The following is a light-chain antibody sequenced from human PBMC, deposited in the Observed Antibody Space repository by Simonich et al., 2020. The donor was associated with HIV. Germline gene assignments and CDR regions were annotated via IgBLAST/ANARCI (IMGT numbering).Light chain of an antibody. J-gene: IGLJ3*02. Sequence: NFMLTQPHSVSESPGKTVTISCTRSRGSIASNYVQWYQQRPGSAPTTVIYEYNQRPSWVPDRFSGSIDSSSHAASLTISGLKTEDEADYYCQSYDSSFWVFGGGTKLTVL. CDR3: QSYDSSFWV. CDR1: RGSIASNY. CDR2: EYN. V-gene: IGLV6-57*03.